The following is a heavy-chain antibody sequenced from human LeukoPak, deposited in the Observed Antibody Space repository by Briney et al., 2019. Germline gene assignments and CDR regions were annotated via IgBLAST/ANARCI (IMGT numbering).Heavy chain of an antibody. J-gene: IGHJ4*02. CDR2: ISYDGSDK. CDR1: GFTFSSYG. CDR3: AKDDHYGSGSFPTDY. V-gene: IGHV3-30*18. Sequence: GGSLRLSCAASGFTFSSYGMHWVRQAPGKGLEWVAVISYDGSDKYYADSVKGRVTISRDNSKNTLYLQMNSLRAEDTAVYYCAKDDHYGSGSFPTDYWGQGTLVTVCS. D-gene: IGHD3-10*01.